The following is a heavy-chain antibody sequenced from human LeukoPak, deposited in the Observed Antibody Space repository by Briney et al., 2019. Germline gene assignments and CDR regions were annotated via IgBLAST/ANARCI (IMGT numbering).Heavy chain of an antibody. CDR3: ARVRMYYDILTGYYRGGEFDY. CDR2: IKQDGSEK. CDR1: GFTFSSYW. D-gene: IGHD3-9*01. V-gene: IGHV3-7*01. J-gene: IGHJ4*02. Sequence: GGSLRVSCAASGFTFSSYWMSCVRQAPGKGLEWVANIKQDGSEKYYVDSVKGRFTISRDNAKNSLYLQMNSLRAEDTAVYSCARVRMYYDILTGYYRGGEFDYWGQGTLVTVSS.